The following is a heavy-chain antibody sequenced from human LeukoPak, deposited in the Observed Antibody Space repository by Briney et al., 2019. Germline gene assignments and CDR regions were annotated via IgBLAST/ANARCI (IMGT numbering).Heavy chain of an antibody. Sequence: RASVKVSCKAPGYTFTSYDINWVRQATGQGLEWMGWMNPNSGNTGYAQKFQGRVTITRNTSISTAYMELSSLRSEDTAVYYCAFSSVYGGNLDYWGQGTLVTVSS. CDR2: MNPNSGNT. J-gene: IGHJ4*02. CDR1: GYTFTSYD. D-gene: IGHD4-23*01. V-gene: IGHV1-8*03. CDR3: AFSSVYGGNLDY.